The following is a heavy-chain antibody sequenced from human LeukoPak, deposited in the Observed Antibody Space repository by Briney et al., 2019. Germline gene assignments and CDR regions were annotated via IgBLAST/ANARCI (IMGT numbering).Heavy chain of an antibody. CDR3: ATSEGGSYSVDY. J-gene: IGHJ4*02. CDR2: FDPEDGET. D-gene: IGHD1-26*01. V-gene: IGHV1-24*01. CDR1: GYTLTELS. Sequence: GASVKVSCKVSGYTLTELSMHWVRQAPGKGLEWMGGFDPEDGETIYAQKFQGRVTMTEDTSTDTAYMELSSLRSEDTAVYYCATSEGGSYSVDYWGQGTLVTVSS.